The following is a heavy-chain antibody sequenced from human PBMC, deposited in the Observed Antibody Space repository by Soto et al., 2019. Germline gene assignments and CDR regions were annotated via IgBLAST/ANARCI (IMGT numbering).Heavy chain of an antibody. CDR1: GGIFSNFA. J-gene: IGHJ4*02. V-gene: IGHV1-69*01. CDR2: IIPTLGTP. D-gene: IGHD6-19*01. Sequence: QVQLVQSGAEVKKPGSSVKVSCKASGGIFSNFAFNWMRQAPGQGLEWMGGIIPTLGTPHYAQKFLGRVTITADEYTRTVYMEKSSRTGEDTAVYYCARVGLGAYDYGGQGTLVIVSA. CDR3: ARVGLGAYDY.